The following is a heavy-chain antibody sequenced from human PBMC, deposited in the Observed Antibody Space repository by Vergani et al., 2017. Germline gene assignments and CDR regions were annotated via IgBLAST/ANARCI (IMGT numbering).Heavy chain of an antibody. CDR3: AKRGWGLLMVYATIDY. J-gene: IGHJ4*02. CDR1: GFTVSSNF. Sequence: EVQLVESGGGLVQPGRSLRLSCAASGFTVSSNFMSWVRQAPGKGLEWVSIIYSGGITYYADSVKDRFTIFRDSSKNTLYLQINSLRAEDTAVYYCAKRGWGLLMVYATIDYWGQGTLVTVSS. D-gene: IGHD2-8*01. V-gene: IGHV3-66*01. CDR2: IYSGGIT.